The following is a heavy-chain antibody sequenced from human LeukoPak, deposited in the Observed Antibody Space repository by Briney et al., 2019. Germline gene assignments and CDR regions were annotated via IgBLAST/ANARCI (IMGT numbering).Heavy chain of an antibody. Sequence: GGSLRLSCAASGFTFSGYAMSWVRQAPGKGLEWVSAISGSGGSTYYADSVKGRFTISRDNSKNTLYLQMNSLRAEDTAVYYCAKQRWLQFVYFDYWGQGTLVTVSS. CDR1: GFTFSGYA. J-gene: IGHJ4*02. CDR2: ISGSGGST. D-gene: IGHD5-24*01. CDR3: AKQRWLQFVYFDY. V-gene: IGHV3-23*01.